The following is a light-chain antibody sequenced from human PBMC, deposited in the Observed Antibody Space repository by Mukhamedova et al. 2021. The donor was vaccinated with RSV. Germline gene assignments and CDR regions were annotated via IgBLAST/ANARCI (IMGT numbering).Light chain of an antibody. J-gene: IGKJ4*01. CDR3: QQYHSSPVT. V-gene: IGKV1-5*03. Sequence: WYQRRVHGQAPKLLIYKASSLESGVPSRFSGSGSGTEFTLTISSLQPDDSATYYCQQYHSSPVTFGGGTKVDIK. CDR2: KAS.